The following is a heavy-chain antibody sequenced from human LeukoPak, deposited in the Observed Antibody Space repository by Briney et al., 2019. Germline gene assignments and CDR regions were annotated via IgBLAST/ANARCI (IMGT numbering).Heavy chain of an antibody. CDR2: IYYSGST. V-gene: IGHV4-39*01. D-gene: IGHD1-26*01. Sequence: SETLSLTCTVSGGSISSSSYYWGWIRQPPGKGLEWIGSIYYSGSTYYNPSLKGRVTISVDTSKNQFSLKLSSVTAADTAVYYCARKRWELRGHWFDPWGQGTLVTVSS. J-gene: IGHJ5*02. CDR3: ARKRWELRGHWFDP. CDR1: GGSISSSSYY.